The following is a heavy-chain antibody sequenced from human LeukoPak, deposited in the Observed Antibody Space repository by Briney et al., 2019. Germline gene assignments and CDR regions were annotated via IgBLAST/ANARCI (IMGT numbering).Heavy chain of an antibody. CDR3: AKMPSYYYGSGSYYYFDY. Sequence: GGSLRLSCAASGFTFSSYAMSWVRQAPGKGLEWVSAISGSGGSTYYADSVKGRFTISRDHSKNTLYLQMNSLRAEDTAVYYCAKMPSYYYGSGSYYYFDYWGQGTLVTVSS. CDR1: GFTFSSYA. J-gene: IGHJ4*02. V-gene: IGHV3-23*01. D-gene: IGHD3-10*01. CDR2: ISGSGGST.